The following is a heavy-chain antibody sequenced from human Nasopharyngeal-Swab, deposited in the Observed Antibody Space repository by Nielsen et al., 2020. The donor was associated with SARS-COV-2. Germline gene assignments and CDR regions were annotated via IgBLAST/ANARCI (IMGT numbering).Heavy chain of an antibody. CDR3: AREAPTYYYGSGTGDYYYGMDV. CDR1: GFTFSSYS. Sequence: GESLKISCAASGFTFSSYSMNWVRQAPGKGLEWVSYISSSSSYIYYADSVKGRFTISRDNAKNSLYLQMNSLRAEDTAVYYCAREAPTYYYGSGTGDYYYGMDVWGQGTTVTVSS. CDR2: ISSSSSYI. V-gene: IGHV3-21*05. J-gene: IGHJ6*02. D-gene: IGHD3-10*01.